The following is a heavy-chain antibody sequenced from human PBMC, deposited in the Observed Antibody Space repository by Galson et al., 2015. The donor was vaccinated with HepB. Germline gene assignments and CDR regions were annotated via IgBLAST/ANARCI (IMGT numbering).Heavy chain of an antibody. Sequence: SVKVSCKASGYNFPTYSITWVRQAPGQGLEWMGWINAYYQNTNYAQHLQGRVTMTTDTSTSTAYMELRSLRSDDTAVYYCARGALVVVVDATQNNWFAPWGQGTLITVSS. CDR3: ARGALVVVVDATQNNWFAP. CDR1: GYNFPTYS. CDR2: INAYYQNT. D-gene: IGHD2-15*01. V-gene: IGHV1-18*01. J-gene: IGHJ5*02.